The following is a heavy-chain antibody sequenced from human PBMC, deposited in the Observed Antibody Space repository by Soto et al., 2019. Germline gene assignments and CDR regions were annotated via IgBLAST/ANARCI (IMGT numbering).Heavy chain of an antibody. D-gene: IGHD3-22*01. Sequence: SETLSLTCTVSGGSISSGGYYWSWIRQHPGKGLEWIGYIYYSGSPYYNPSLKSRVTISVDTSKNQFSLKLSSVTAADTAVYYCARTSYDSSGTAADPWGQGTLVTVSS. CDR2: IYYSGSP. J-gene: IGHJ5*02. CDR1: GGSISSGGYY. CDR3: ARTSYDSSGTAADP. V-gene: IGHV4-31*03.